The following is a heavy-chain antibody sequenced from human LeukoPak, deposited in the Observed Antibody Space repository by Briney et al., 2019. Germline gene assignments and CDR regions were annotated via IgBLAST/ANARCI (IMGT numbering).Heavy chain of an antibody. Sequence: SETLSLTCAVYGGSFSGYYWSWIRQPPGKGLEWIGEINHSGSTNYNPSLKGRVTISVDTSKNQFSLKLSSVTAADTAVYYCAREYSSSPTFDYWGQGTLVTVSS. D-gene: IGHD6-6*01. J-gene: IGHJ4*02. CDR1: GGSFSGYY. V-gene: IGHV4-34*01. CDR3: AREYSSSPTFDY. CDR2: INHSGST.